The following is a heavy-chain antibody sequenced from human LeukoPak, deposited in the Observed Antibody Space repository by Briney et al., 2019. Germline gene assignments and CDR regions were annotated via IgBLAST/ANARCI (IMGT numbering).Heavy chain of an antibody. CDR2: IYYSGST. CDR1: GGSISSSSYY. D-gene: IGHD6-19*01. V-gene: IGHV4-39*01. CDR3: ASQSSGWYLAGYFDY. J-gene: IGHJ4*02. Sequence: SETLSLSCTVSGGSISSSSYYWGWIRQPPGKGLNWIESIYYSGSTYYNPSLKSRVTISVDTSKNQFSLKLSSVTAADTAVYYCASQSSGWYLAGYFDYWGQGTLVTVSS.